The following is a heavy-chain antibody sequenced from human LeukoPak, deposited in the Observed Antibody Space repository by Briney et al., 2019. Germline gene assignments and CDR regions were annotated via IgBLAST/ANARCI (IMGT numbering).Heavy chain of an antibody. D-gene: IGHD4-17*01. V-gene: IGHV4-38-2*02. CDR1: GYFISSGYY. Sequence: PSETLSLTCTVSGYFISSGYYWGWIRQPPGKGLEWIGSIYHSGSTYYNPSLKSRVTISVDTSKNQFSLKLSSVTAADTAVYYCARDLHDYGFDYWGQGTLVTVSS. CDR3: ARDLHDYGFDY. J-gene: IGHJ4*02. CDR2: IYHSGST.